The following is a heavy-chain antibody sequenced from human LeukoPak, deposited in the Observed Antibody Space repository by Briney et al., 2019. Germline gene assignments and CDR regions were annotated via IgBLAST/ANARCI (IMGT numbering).Heavy chain of an antibody. CDR1: GFTFSYYA. Sequence: GGSLRLSCAASGFTFSYYAMSCVRQAPGKGLEWVSAISGSGDGTYYADSVKGRFTISRDNSKNTLYLQMNSLRAEDTAVYYCSKSIAVAGTGDYWGQGTLVTVSS. J-gene: IGHJ4*02. CDR2: ISGSGDGT. V-gene: IGHV3-23*01. D-gene: IGHD6-19*01. CDR3: SKSIAVAGTGDY.